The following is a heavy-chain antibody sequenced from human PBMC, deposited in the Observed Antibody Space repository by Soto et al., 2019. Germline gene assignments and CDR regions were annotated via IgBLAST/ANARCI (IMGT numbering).Heavy chain of an antibody. J-gene: IGHJ4*02. V-gene: IGHV4-4*02. Sequence: SETLSLTCAVSGGSFTSNNWWTWVRQPPGQGLEWIGEIYRTGNTNYNPSLKSRVTISLDKSENQFSLKVTSLTAADTAVYYCASRDPGTSADYWGQGTLVTVPQ. D-gene: IGHD1-7*01. CDR2: IYRTGNT. CDR1: GGSFTSNNW. CDR3: ASRDPGTSADY.